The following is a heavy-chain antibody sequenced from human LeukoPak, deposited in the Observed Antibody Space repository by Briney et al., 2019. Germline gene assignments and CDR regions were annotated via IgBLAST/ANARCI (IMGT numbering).Heavy chain of an antibody. D-gene: IGHD4-17*01. CDR2: INHSGST. CDR3: ARGLRTFDY. CDR1: GGSFSGYY. J-gene: IGHJ4*02. V-gene: IGHV4-34*01. Sequence: SETLSLTCAVYGGSFSGYYWSWIRQPPGKGLEWIGEINHSGSTNYNPSLKSRVTISVDTSKNQFSLKLGSVTAADTAVYYCARGLRTFDYWGQGTLVTVSS.